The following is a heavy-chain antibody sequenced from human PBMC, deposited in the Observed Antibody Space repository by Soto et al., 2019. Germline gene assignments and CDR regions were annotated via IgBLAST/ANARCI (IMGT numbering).Heavy chain of an antibody. Sequence: GGSLRLSCAASGFTFSNFWMHWVRQAPGKGPVWVSRINGDGSSTSHADSVKGRFTISRDNAENTLFLQMSGLRAEDTAVYYCARAQLLPDDAFDAWGRGTVVTVSS. CDR3: ARAQLLPDDAFDA. V-gene: IGHV3-74*01. J-gene: IGHJ3*01. CDR2: INGDGSST. CDR1: GFTFSNFW. D-gene: IGHD2-2*01.